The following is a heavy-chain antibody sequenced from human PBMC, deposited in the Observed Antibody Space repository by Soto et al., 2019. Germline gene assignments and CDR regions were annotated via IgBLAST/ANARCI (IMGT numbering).Heavy chain of an antibody. CDR1: GGSISSYY. D-gene: IGHD5-12*01. CDR2: IYYSGST. Sequence: QVQLQESGPGLVKPSETLSLTCTVSGGSISSYYWSWIRQPPGKGLEWIGYIYYSGSTNYNPSLKGRVTISVDTSKNQFSLKLSSVTAADTAVYYCAGRGRDGYNYWGQGTLVTVSS. CDR3: AGRGRDGYNY. J-gene: IGHJ4*02. V-gene: IGHV4-59*01.